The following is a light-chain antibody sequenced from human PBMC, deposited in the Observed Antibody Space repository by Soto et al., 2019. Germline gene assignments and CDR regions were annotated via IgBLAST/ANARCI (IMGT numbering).Light chain of an antibody. CDR3: SSYAGNDIVL. CDR2: DVT. Sequence: QSALTQPPSASGSPGQSVTISCTGTSSDVGGYTYVSWYQQPPGKAPKLLIHDVTERPSGVPDRFSGSRSDSTASLTVSGLQAEDEADYYCSSYAGNDIVLFGGGTKLTVL. CDR1: SSDVGGYTY. V-gene: IGLV2-8*01. J-gene: IGLJ2*01.